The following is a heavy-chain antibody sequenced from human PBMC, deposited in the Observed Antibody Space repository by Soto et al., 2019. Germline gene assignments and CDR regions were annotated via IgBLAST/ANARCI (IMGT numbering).Heavy chain of an antibody. CDR2: IRGSGGST. V-gene: IGHV3-23*01. Sequence: EVQLLESGGGLVQPGGSLSLSCAASGFTFSSYAMSWVRQAPGKGLEWVSAIRGSGGSTYYADSVKGRFTISRDNSKNTLYLQMNSLRAKDTAVYYCARYSSSWFRSGMDVWGQGTTVTVS. CDR1: GFTFSSYA. D-gene: IGHD6-13*01. CDR3: ARYSSSWFRSGMDV. J-gene: IGHJ6*02.